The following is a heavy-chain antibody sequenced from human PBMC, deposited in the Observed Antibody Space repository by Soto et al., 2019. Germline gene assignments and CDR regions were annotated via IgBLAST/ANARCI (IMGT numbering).Heavy chain of an antibody. Sequence: SETLSLTCGVFDESFSDYFWTWIRQSPERGLEWIGEINDAAGANYNPSLKSRVAISVDTSKKQISLKLTSVTAADTAVYYCARGPTSQFFDWLSVRFDSWGQGTLVTVPQ. CDR3: ARGPTSQFFDWLSVRFDS. J-gene: IGHJ4*02. V-gene: IGHV4-34*01. CDR1: DESFSDYF. CDR2: INDAAGA. D-gene: IGHD3-9*01.